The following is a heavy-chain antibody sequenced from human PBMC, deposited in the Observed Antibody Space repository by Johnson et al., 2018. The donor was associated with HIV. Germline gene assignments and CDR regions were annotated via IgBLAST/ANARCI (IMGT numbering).Heavy chain of an antibody. Sequence: QVQLVESGGGVVQPGKSLRLTCAASGFSFSNYGMHWVRQAPGKGLEWVAVIWYDGNNKYYADSVKGRFTISRDNAKNTLSLQMNSLTEDDTAIYYCAKGDYYDSSGYHDAFDSWGQGTMVTVSS. CDR3: AKGDYYDSSGYHDAFDS. V-gene: IGHV3-33*06. CDR1: GFSFSNYG. J-gene: IGHJ3*02. CDR2: IWYDGNNK. D-gene: IGHD3-22*01.